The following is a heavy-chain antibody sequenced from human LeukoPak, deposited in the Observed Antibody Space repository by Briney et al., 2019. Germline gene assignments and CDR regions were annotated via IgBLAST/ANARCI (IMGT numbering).Heavy chain of an antibody. CDR2: IYYSGST. CDR1: GGSISSYY. J-gene: IGHJ3*02. CDR3: ARGPPYYDILTGYYKGYAFDI. V-gene: IGHV4-59*01. Sequence: SETLSLTCTVSGGSISSYYWSWIRQPPGKGLEWIGYIYYSGSTNYRPSLKSRVTISVDTSKNQFSLKLSSVTAADTAVYYCARGPPYYDILTGYYKGYAFDIWGQGTMVTVSS. D-gene: IGHD3-9*01.